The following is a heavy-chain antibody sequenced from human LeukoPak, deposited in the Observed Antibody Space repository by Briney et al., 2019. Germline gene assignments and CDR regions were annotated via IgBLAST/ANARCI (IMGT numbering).Heavy chain of an antibody. CDR2: IIPILGIA. J-gene: IGHJ4*02. CDR3: ARFGGCSGGSCYGGDRYFDY. D-gene: IGHD2-15*01. CDR1: GGTFSSYA. V-gene: IGHV1-69*04. Sequence: GASVKVSCKASGGTFSSYAISWVRQAPGQGFEWMGRIIPILGIANYAQKFQGRVTITADKSTSTAYMELSSPRSEDTAVYYCARFGGCSGGSCYGGDRYFDYWGQGTLVTVSS.